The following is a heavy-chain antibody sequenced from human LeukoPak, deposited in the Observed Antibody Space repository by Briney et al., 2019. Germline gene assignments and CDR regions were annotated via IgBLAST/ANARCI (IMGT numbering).Heavy chain of an antibody. CDR2: IIPILGIA. J-gene: IGHJ4*02. D-gene: IGHD5-18*01. V-gene: IGHV1-69*04. Sequence: ASVKVSCKASGGTFSSYAISWVRQAPGQGLECMGRIIPILGIANYAQKLQGRVTMTTDTSTSTAYMEVRSLRSDDTAVYYCTRDLGVDTTMIFFDYWGQGSLVTVSS. CDR3: TRDLGVDTTMIFFDY. CDR1: GGTFSSYA.